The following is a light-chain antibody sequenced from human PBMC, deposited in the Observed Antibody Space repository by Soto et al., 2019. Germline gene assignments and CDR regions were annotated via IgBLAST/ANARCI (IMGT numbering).Light chain of an antibody. CDR2: DVN. Sequence: QSALTQPASVSGSPGRSITISCTGTSSDIGGYNSVSWYQQHPGKAPKLMIYDVNNRPSGVSNRFSGSKSGNTASLTISGLQAEDEADYYCTSYTSSSTRVFGGGTKVTVL. CDR1: SSDIGGYNS. CDR3: TSYTSSSTRV. J-gene: IGLJ2*01. V-gene: IGLV2-14*03.